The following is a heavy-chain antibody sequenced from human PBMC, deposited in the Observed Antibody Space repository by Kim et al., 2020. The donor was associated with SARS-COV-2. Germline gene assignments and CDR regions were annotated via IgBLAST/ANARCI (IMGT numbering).Heavy chain of an antibody. Sequence: PSLKSRVPISVDTSKNQFSLKLSSVTAADTAVYYCARDRLLDHYYYGMDVWGQGTTVTVSS. J-gene: IGHJ6*02. CDR3: ARDRLLDHYYYGMDV. V-gene: IGHV4-39*07. D-gene: IGHD1-1*01.